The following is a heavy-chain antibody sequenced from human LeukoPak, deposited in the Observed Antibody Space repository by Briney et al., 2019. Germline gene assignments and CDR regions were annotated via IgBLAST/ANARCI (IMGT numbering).Heavy chain of an antibody. J-gene: IGHJ4*02. Sequence: GGSLRLSCVASGFTFSNYWMGSVSQAPGKGLECVANINQAGSDEYYVGSVEGRFTTSRDNDKHTINLQVNSMGAEDSAVYYCVIASGGRGGLDSWGQGTLVTVSS. CDR3: VIASGGRGGLDS. CDR1: GFTFSNYW. V-gene: IGHV3-7*03. CDR2: INQAGSDE. D-gene: IGHD2-21*01.